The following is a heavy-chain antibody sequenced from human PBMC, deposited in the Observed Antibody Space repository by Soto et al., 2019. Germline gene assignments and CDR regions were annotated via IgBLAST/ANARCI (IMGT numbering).Heavy chain of an antibody. CDR3: AKESIGGNDGVDA. D-gene: IGHD3-10*01. J-gene: IGHJ6*02. CDR1: GFTFSSYG. Sequence: QVQLVESGGGVVQPGRSLRLSCAASGFTFSSYGMHWVRQAPGKGLEWVAVISYDGSNKYYADSVKGRFTISRDNSKNTLYLQMSSLRAEDTAVYYCAKESIGGNDGVDAWGQGTTVTVSS. V-gene: IGHV3-30*18. CDR2: ISYDGSNK.